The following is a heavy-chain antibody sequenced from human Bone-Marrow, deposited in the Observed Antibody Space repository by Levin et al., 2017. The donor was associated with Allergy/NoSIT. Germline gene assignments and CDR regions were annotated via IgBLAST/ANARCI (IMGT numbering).Heavy chain of an antibody. V-gene: IGHV4-38-2*02. D-gene: IGHD3-16*01. CDR3: ARVCGGANPNYYFDC. CDR2: IYQSGNT. Sequence: SETLSLTCTVSGSSISNGYYWAWIRQPPGKGLEWIGSIYQSGNTYYNPSLKSRVTISVDTSKNQFSLNLSSVTAADTAVYYCARVCGGANPNYYFDCWGQGTLVTVSS. CDR1: GSSISNGYY. J-gene: IGHJ4*02.